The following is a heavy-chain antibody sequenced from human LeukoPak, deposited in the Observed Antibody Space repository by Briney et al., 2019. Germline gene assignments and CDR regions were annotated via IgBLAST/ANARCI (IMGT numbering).Heavy chain of an antibody. CDR2: INPSGGST. CDR3: ARDQEGFDY. V-gene: IGHV1-46*01. J-gene: IGHJ4*02. CDR1: GYTFTRYY. Sequence: ASVKVSCKASGYTFTRYYMHWVRQAPGQGLEWMGVINPSGGSTNYAQKFQGRVTVTRDTSTSTVHMELSGLRSEDTAVYYCARDQEGFDYWGQGTLVTVSS.